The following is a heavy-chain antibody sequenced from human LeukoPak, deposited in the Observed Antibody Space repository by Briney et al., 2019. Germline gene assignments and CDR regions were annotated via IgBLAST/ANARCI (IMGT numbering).Heavy chain of an antibody. CDR1: RFTFYTYT. Sequence: GGSLRLSCAASRFTFYTYTMNWVRLVPGKGLEWVSLISVNGVSTYYADSVKGRFTISRDNSKNTLYLQMNSLRAEDTAVYYCAKGLHSSSWYSDSWGQGTLVTVSS. CDR2: ISVNGVST. D-gene: IGHD6-13*01. CDR3: AKGLHSSSWYSDS. V-gene: IGHV3-23*01. J-gene: IGHJ4*02.